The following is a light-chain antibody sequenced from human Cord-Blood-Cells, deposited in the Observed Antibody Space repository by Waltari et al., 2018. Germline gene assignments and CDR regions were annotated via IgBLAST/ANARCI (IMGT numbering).Light chain of an antibody. CDR2: DVS. CDR3: SSYTSSSTWV. J-gene: IGLJ3*02. CDR1: SGDVGGYNY. Sequence: SALTQPASVSGSPGQSITISCTGTSGDVGGYNYVYWYQTHPGKAPKLMIYDVSNRPSGVSNRFSGSKSGNTASLTISGLQAEDEADYYCSSYTSSSTWVFGGGTKLTVL. V-gene: IGLV2-14*03.